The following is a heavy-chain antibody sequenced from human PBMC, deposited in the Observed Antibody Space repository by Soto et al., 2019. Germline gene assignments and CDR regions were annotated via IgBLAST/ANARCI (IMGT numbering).Heavy chain of an antibody. CDR2: IKPDGSEK. Sequence: EVQLVESGGGLVQPGGSLRLSCAASGFTFSTYWMTWVRQAPGKGLEWVANIKPDGSEKHYVDSVKGRFTISRDKAKNSLDLQMNSLRAEDTAVYYCADSGSYTDVWGKGTTVIVSS. D-gene: IGHD3-22*01. J-gene: IGHJ6*03. CDR1: GFTFSTYW. CDR3: ADSGSYTDV. V-gene: IGHV3-7*01.